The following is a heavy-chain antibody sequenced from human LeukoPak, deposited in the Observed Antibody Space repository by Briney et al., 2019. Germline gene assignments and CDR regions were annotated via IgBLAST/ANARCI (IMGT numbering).Heavy chain of an antibody. CDR2: MNPNSGNT. J-gene: IGHJ5*02. D-gene: IGHD3-3*01. V-gene: IGHV1-8*03. Sequence: ASVKVSCKASGYTFTSYDINWVRQATGQGLEWMGWMNPNSGNTGYAQKFQGRVTITRNTSISTAYMELSSLRSEDTAVYYCARGARDTIFGAVIIRGSNWFDPWGQGTLVTVSS. CDR3: ARGARDTIFGAVIIRGSNWFDP. CDR1: GYTFTSYD.